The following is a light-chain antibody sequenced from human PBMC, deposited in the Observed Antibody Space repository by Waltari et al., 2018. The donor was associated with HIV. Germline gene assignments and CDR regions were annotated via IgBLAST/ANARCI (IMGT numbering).Light chain of an antibody. CDR1: QDIGSS. CDR2: AAS. Sequence: EIQMTQSPSSVSASVGDRVTITCRASQDIGSSLAWYQQKPGKAPKFFIYAASNLQSGVPSKFSGSGSGTHFTLTISSLQPEDFATYYCQQTNSFPRTFGQGTKVEI. CDR3: QQTNSFPRT. J-gene: IGKJ1*01. V-gene: IGKV1D-12*01.